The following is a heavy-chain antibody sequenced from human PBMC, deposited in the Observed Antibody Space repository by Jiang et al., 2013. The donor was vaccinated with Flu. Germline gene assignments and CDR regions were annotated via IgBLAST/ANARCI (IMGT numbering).Heavy chain of an antibody. D-gene: IGHD6-13*01. J-gene: IGHJ4*02. CDR1: GFTFSSYG. Sequence: GGGVVQPGRSLRLSCAASGFTFSSYGMHWVRQAPGKGLEWVAVIWYDGSNKYYADSVKGRFTISRDNSKNTLYLQMNSLRAEDTAVYYCARDSEAAAYSFDYWGQGTLVTVSS. CDR3: ARDSEAAAYSFDY. V-gene: IGHV3-33*01. CDR2: IWYDGSNK.